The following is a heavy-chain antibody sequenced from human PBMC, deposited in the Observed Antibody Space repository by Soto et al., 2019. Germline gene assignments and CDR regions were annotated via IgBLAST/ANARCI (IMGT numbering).Heavy chain of an antibody. D-gene: IGHD3-16*02. J-gene: IGHJ6*02. V-gene: IGHV1-18*01. Sequence: QVQLVQSGAEVKKPGSSVKVSCKASGGTFSSYAISWVRQAPGQGLEWMGWISAYNGNTNYAQKLQGRVTMTTDTSTSTAYMELRSLRSDDTAVYYCARDVGDYVWGSYRYYYYYGMDVWGQGTTVTVSS. CDR3: ARDVGDYVWGSYRYYYYYGMDV. CDR1: GGTFSSYA. CDR2: ISAYNGNT.